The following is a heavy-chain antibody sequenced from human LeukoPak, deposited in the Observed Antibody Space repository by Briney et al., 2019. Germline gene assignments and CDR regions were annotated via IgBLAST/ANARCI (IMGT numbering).Heavy chain of an antibody. J-gene: IGHJ4*02. CDR2: INWNGGST. D-gene: IGHD3-22*01. Sequence: GGSLRLSCAASGFTFDDYGMSWVRQAPGKGLEWVSGINWNGGSTGYADSVKGRFTISRDNAKNSLYLQMNSLRAEDTALYYCAREGSGGVYYDSSGYYPRAWGGFDYWGQGTLVTVSS. CDR3: AREGSGGVYYDSSGYYPRAWGGFDY. CDR1: GFTFDDYG. V-gene: IGHV3-20*04.